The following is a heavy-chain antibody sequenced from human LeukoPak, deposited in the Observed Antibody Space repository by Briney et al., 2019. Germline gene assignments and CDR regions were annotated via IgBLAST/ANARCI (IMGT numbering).Heavy chain of an antibody. Sequence: PGGSLRLSCAASGFTFDDYGMSWVRQAPGKGLEWVSGINWNGGSTGYADSVKGRFTISRDNAKNSLYLQMNSLRAEDTALYYCARDSGYSYGNYYYYYMDVWGKGTTVTVSS. V-gene: IGHV3-20*04. D-gene: IGHD5-18*01. CDR2: INWNGGST. CDR3: ARDSGYSYGNYYYYYMDV. CDR1: GFTFDDYG. J-gene: IGHJ6*03.